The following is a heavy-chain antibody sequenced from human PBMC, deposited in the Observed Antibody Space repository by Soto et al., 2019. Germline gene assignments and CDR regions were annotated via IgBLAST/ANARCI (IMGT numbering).Heavy chain of an antibody. Sequence: ASVKVSCKASGYTFTSYAMHWVRQAPGQRLEWLGWINAGNGNTKYSQKFQGRVTITRDTSASTAYMELSSLRSEDTAVYYCARSIVVVTAADYWGQGTLVTVSS. J-gene: IGHJ4*02. D-gene: IGHD2-21*02. V-gene: IGHV1-3*01. CDR1: GYTFTSYA. CDR3: ARSIVVVTAADY. CDR2: INAGNGNT.